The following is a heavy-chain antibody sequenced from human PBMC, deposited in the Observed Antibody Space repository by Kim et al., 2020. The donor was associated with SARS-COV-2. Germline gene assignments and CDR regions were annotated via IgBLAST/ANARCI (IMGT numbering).Heavy chain of an antibody. D-gene: IGHD6-13*01. CDR1: GFTFSRYS. CDR3: ARDAPPSSSWYEGVY. CDR2: ISSSSSYI. V-gene: IGHV3-21*01. J-gene: IGHJ4*02. Sequence: GGSLRLSCAASGFTFSRYSMNWVRQAPGKGLEWVSSISSSSSYIYYADSVKGRFTISRDNAKNSLYLQMNSLRAEDTAVYYCARDAPPSSSWYEGVYWGQGTLVTVSS.